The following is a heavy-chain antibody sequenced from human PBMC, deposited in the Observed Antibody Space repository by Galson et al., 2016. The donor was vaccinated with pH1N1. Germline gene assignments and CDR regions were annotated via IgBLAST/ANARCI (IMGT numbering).Heavy chain of an antibody. CDR2: SKKKVNGYST. CDR1: GFIFSDYH. Sequence: SLRLSCAVSGFIFSDYHMDWVRQAPGKGLEWVGRSKKKVNGYSTEYATSVEGRFIISRDESQNSMYLQMSYLRLEDTAVYFCSRVLEGGVDVWGQGTTAIVSS. J-gene: IGHJ6*02. V-gene: IGHV3-72*01. CDR3: SRVLEGGVDV.